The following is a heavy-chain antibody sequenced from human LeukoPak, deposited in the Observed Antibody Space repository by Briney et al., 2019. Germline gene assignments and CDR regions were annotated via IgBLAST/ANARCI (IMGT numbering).Heavy chain of an antibody. CDR3: ARKSYGMDV. Sequence: SETLSLTGAVYGCSFSGYYWGWIPQPPVKGLEWIGEINHSGSTNYNPSLKSRVTISVDTSKNQFSLKLSSVTAADTAVYYCARKSYGMDVCGKGTTVTVSS. J-gene: IGHJ6*04. V-gene: IGHV4-34*01. CDR1: GCSFSGYY. CDR2: INHSGST.